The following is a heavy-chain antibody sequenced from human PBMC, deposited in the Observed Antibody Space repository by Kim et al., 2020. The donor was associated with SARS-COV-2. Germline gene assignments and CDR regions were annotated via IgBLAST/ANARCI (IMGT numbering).Heavy chain of an antibody. CDR1: GFEFREFP. CDR3: VRCDSINISCFWDDS. J-gene: IGHJ5*01. V-gene: IGHV3-49*04. CDR2: IGSTNYVATT. D-gene: IGHD3-10*01. Sequence: GGSLRLSCLSSGFEFREFPMAWVRQAPGKGLEWISTIGSTNYVATTEYSASVRGRIISSRYESKKILQLQMHSVKTKDTGLYDRVRCDSINISCFWDDS.